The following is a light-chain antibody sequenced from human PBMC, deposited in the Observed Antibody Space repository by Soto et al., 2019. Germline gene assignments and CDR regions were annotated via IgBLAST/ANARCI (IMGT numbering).Light chain of an antibody. CDR3: QKYGSSPPYI. CDR2: GAS. CDR1: QSFSITY. Sequence: IVLTQSPGTLSLSPGESATLSCRASQSFSITYLAWYQQKPGQPPRLVVSGASSRATGVPDRFSVSGSGRDFTLPITRLEPEDFAVYYCQKYGSSPPYIFGQGTKLEIK. V-gene: IGKV3-20*01. J-gene: IGKJ2*01.